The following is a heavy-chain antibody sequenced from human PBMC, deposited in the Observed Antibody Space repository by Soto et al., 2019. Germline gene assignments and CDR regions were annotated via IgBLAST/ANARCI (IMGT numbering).Heavy chain of an antibody. J-gene: IGHJ4*02. Sequence: QVTLKESGPVLVKPTETLTLTCTVSGVSLNDATMGVSWIRQPPGKALEWLANIFSNDDKSYTSSLKSRLTISKDTSESQVVLTMTNVDPVDTATYYCARIFRASYFIDSGQGTLVTVSS. D-gene: IGHD1-26*01. V-gene: IGHV2-26*01. CDR1: GVSLNDATMG. CDR3: ARIFRASYFID. CDR2: IFSNDDK.